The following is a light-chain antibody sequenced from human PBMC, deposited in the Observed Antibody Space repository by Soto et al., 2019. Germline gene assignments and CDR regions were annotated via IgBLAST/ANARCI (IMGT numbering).Light chain of an antibody. V-gene: IGKV1-12*01. Sequence: DIQMPQSPSSVSASVGDRVTITCRASQGISSCLAWYQQKPGKAPNLLIYAASSLQSEVPSRFSGSGSGTDFTLTISSLQPEDFATYYCQQTNSFPLTFGAGTKVEIK. J-gene: IGKJ4*01. CDR2: AAS. CDR3: QQTNSFPLT. CDR1: QGISSC.